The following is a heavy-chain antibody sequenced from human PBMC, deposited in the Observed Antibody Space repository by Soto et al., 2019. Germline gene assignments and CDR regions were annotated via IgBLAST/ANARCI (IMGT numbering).Heavy chain of an antibody. Sequence: QVQLVQSGAEVKKPGASVKVSCKASGYTFIRYGISWVRQAPGQGLEWMGWISTHNGNTYYAQNFQGRVTMTSDTPTSTAHMELWSLRSDDTAFYYCVRDEISSAGLDPWGQGTLVTVSS. CDR1: GYTFIRYG. CDR3: VRDEISSAGLDP. CDR2: ISTHNGNT. J-gene: IGHJ5*02. V-gene: IGHV1-18*01.